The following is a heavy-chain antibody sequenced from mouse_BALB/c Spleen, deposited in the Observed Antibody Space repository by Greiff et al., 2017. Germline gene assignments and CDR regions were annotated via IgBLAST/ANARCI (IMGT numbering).Heavy chain of an antibody. J-gene: IGHJ2*01. CDR2: ISSGGSYT. Sequence: EVKLQESGGGLVKPGGSLKLSCAASGFTFSSYAMSWVRQSPEKRLEWVAEISSGGSYTYYPDTVTGRFTISRDNAKNTLYLEMSSLRSEDTAMYYCARDNYGNYFDYWGQGTTLTVSS. D-gene: IGHD2-1*01. CDR1: GFTFSSYA. V-gene: IGHV5-9-4*01. CDR3: ARDNYGNYFDY.